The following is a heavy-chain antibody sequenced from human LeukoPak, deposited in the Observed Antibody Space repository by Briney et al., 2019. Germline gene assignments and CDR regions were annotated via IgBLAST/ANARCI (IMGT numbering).Heavy chain of an antibody. D-gene: IGHD6-13*01. CDR1: GGSISSSSYY. CDR3: ARTIIAAAGTRVMYFDY. CDR2: INHSGST. Sequence: SETLSLTCTVSGGSISSSSYYWGWIRQPPGKGLEWIGEINHSGSTNYNPSLKSRVTISVDTSKNQFSLKLTSVTAADTAVYYCARTIIAAAGTRVMYFDYWGQGTLVTVSS. V-gene: IGHV4-39*07. J-gene: IGHJ4*02.